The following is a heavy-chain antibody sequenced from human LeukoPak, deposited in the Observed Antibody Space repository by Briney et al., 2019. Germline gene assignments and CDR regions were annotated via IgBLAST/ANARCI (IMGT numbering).Heavy chain of an antibody. Sequence: PSETLSLTCAVSGGSFSGYYWSWIRQPPGKGLEWIGEINHSGSTNYNPSLKSRVTISVDTSKNQFSLKLSSVTAADTAVYYCASHRGLGFDYWGQGTLVTVSS. D-gene: IGHD3-16*02. CDR2: INHSGST. CDR1: GGSFSGYY. V-gene: IGHV4-34*01. CDR3: ASHRGLGFDY. J-gene: IGHJ4*02.